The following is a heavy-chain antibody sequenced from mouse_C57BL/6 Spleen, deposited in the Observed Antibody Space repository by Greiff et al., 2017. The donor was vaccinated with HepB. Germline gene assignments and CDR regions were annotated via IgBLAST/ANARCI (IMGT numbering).Heavy chain of an antibody. D-gene: IGHD1-1*01. CDR2: IYPGSGNT. J-gene: IGHJ4*01. CDR1: GYTFTDYY. V-gene: IGHV1-76*01. Sequence: QVQLQQSGAELVRPGASVKLSCKASGYTFTDYYINWVKQRPGQGLEWIARIYPGSGNTYYNEKFKGKATLTAEKSSSTAYMQLSSLTSEDSAVYFCARFDGSRTGAMDYWGQGTSVTVSS. CDR3: ARFDGSRTGAMDY.